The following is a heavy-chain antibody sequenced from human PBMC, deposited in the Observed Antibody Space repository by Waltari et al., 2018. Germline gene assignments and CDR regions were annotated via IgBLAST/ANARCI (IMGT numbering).Heavy chain of an antibody. J-gene: IGHJ4*02. Sequence: QVQLQESGPGLVKPSETLSLTCTVSGGSISSYYWSWIRQPPGKGLGWIGYIYYSGSTNYSPSLKSRVTISVDTSKNQFSLKLSAVTAADTAVYYCARYYGSGSYLNYFDYWGQGTLVTVSS. CDR3: ARYYGSGSYLNYFDY. D-gene: IGHD3-10*01. V-gene: IGHV4-59*01. CDR2: IYYSGST. CDR1: GGSISSYY.